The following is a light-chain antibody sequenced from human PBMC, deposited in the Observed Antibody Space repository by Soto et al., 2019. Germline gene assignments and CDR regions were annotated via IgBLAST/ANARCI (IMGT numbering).Light chain of an antibody. CDR2: GAS. CDR1: QSVSIN. CDR3: QEYDNWPPEGT. V-gene: IGKV3-15*01. Sequence: TVLTQSPGTLSVSPGERASLSCRASQSVSINLAWYQQKPGQAPRLLIYGASTRATGIPARFSGSGSGTEFTRSINSLQSEDFAVYYCQEYDNWPPEGTFGQGTKVEV. J-gene: IGKJ1*01.